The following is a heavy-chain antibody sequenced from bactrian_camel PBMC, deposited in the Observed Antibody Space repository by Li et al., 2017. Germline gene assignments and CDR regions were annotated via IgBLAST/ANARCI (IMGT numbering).Heavy chain of an antibody. V-gene: IGHV3S7*01. CDR2: IDIDGSGT. Sequence: VQLVESGGGLVPPGGSLRLSCAVSGLIVSSYDMSWVRQAPGKGLEWVSSIDIDGSGTYYSDSVKGRFTISRDNAKNTLYLQMNNLKNEDTALYFCATGYSGSWSGGYWGQGTQVTVS. J-gene: IGHJ6*01. CDR3: ATGYSGSWSGGY. D-gene: IGHD2*01. CDR1: GLIVSSYD.